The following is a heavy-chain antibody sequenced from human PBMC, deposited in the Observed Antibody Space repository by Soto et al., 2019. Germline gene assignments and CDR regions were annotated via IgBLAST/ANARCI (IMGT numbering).Heavy chain of an antibody. CDR1: GSSISSYY. J-gene: IGHJ4*02. V-gene: IGHV4-4*07. Sequence: PSETLCLTCTVAGSSISSYYWSWIRQLSGKEPEWVRRIYTSGATDYNPSLKCRVTMSVYTSKNQFSRKLSSVTAADTAVYYCARSGYYYDSSGYATHDYWGQGTRVTVSS. CDR3: ARSGYYYDSSGYATHDY. D-gene: IGHD3-22*01. CDR2: IYTSGAT.